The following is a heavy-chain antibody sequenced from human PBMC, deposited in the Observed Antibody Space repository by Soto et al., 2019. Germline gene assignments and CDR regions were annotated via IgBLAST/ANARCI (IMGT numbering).Heavy chain of an antibody. Sequence: GGSLRLSCAASGFTFDDYAMHWVRQAPGKGLEWVSLISGDGGSTYYADSVKGRFTISRDNSKNSLYLQMNSLRTEDTALYYCAKDITTYYDFWSGYYFDYWGQGTLVTVSS. V-gene: IGHV3-43*02. J-gene: IGHJ4*02. D-gene: IGHD3-3*01. CDR1: GFTFDDYA. CDR2: ISGDGGST. CDR3: AKDITTYYDFWSGYYFDY.